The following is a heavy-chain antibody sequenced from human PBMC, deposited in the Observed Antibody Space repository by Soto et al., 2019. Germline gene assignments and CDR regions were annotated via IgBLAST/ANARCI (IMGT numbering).Heavy chain of an antibody. Sequence: SETLSLTCTVSGGSIYRSGYYWGWIRQPPRRGLEWIGNIDYNGVTYSNPSLKSRVTISRDTSKNQFSLKLTSVTAADTALYYCGKVLVGATGHTDSDSWGPGTLVTVSS. V-gene: IGHV4-39*01. D-gene: IGHD2-15*01. CDR2: IDYNGVT. CDR1: GGSIYRSGYY. J-gene: IGHJ4*02. CDR3: GKVLVGATGHTDSDS.